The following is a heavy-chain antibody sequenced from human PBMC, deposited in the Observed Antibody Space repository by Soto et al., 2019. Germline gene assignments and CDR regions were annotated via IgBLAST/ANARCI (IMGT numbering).Heavy chain of an antibody. V-gene: IGHV1-8*01. CDR2: MNPNSGNT. D-gene: IGHD3-16*01. CDR1: GYTFTSYD. Sequence: GASVKVSCKASGYTFTSYDINWVRQATGQGLEWMGWMNPNSGNTGYAQKFQGRVTMTRNTSISTAYMELSSLRSEDTAVYYCARGPQVGERYYYYKDVWGKGTTVTVSS. J-gene: IGHJ6*03. CDR3: ARGPQVGERYYYYKDV.